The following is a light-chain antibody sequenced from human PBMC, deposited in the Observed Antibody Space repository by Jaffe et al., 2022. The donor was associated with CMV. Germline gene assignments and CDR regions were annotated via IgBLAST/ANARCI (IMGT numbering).Light chain of an antibody. Sequence: EIVMTQSPATLSVSPGERATVSCRASQSVSSNLAWYQQKPGQAPRLLIYGLSTRATGIPARFSGSGSGTEFTLTISSLQSEDFAIYYCQQYNNWPPSTFGQGTKLEIK. V-gene: IGKV3-15*01. CDR3: QQYNNWPPST. CDR2: GLS. J-gene: IGKJ2*01. CDR1: QSVSSN.